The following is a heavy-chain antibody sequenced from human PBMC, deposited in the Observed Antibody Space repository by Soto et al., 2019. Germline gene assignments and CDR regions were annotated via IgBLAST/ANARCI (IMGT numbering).Heavy chain of an antibody. J-gene: IGHJ5*02. Sequence: QMTLKESGPTLVKPTQTLTLSCTFSGFSLSSRAVGVSWIRQPPGKALEWLALIYWDDDNRYSPSLKNRLTITKDTSKNQVILTMINMDPVDTATYYCVHTSGWTHTTWGQGTLVTVSS. CDR1: GFSLSSRAVG. CDR3: VHTSGWTHTT. CDR2: IYWDDDN. V-gene: IGHV2-5*02. D-gene: IGHD1-1*01.